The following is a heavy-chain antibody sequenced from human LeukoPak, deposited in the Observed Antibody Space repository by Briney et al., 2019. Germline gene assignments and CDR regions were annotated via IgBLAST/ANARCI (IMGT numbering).Heavy chain of an antibody. CDR1: GFTFSNYG. J-gene: IGHJ4*02. CDR3: ANNFDY. CDR2: IWCDGSNK. Sequence: GGSLRLSCAASGFTFSNYGMHWVRQAPGKGLEWVAVIWCDGSNKYYADSVKGRFTISRDNSKNMLYLQMNSLRAEDTAVYYCANNFDYWGQGTLVTVSS. V-gene: IGHV3-33*06.